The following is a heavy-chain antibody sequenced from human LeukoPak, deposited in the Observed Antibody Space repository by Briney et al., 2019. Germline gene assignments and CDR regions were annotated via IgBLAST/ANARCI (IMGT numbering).Heavy chain of an antibody. CDR2: IYYSGST. V-gene: IGHV4-39*07. Sequence: SETLSLTCTVSGGSISSSSYYWGWIRQPPGKGLEWIGSIYYSGSTYYNPSLKSRVTISVDTSKNQFSLKLSSVTAADTAVYYCARVDPSFKIDYWGQGTLVTVSS. CDR1: GGSISSSSYY. CDR3: ARVDPSFKIDY. J-gene: IGHJ4*02.